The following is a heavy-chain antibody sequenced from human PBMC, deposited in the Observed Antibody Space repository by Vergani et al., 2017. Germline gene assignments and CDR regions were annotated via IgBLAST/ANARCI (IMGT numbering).Heavy chain of an antibody. V-gene: IGHV3-23*01. Sequence: EMQLLESGGGLVQPGGSLRLSCAASGFTFSSYAMGWVRQAPGKGLEWISVISGSGGSTKYADSVNGRFTISRDNSKNTLFLQMNSLKGEDTAVYDCAKAPDFQLERRFWFDPWGQGTLVTV. D-gene: IGHD1-1*01. CDR1: GFTFSSYA. CDR2: ISGSGGST. J-gene: IGHJ5*02. CDR3: AKAPDFQLERRFWFDP.